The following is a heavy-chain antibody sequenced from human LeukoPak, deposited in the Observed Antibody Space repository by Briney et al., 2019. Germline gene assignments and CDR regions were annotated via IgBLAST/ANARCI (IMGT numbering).Heavy chain of an antibody. CDR3: AKSHYDILTGYHYYFDY. CDR1: GFTFSSYG. D-gene: IGHD3-9*01. Sequence: GGSLRLSCAASGFTFSSYGMHWVRQAPGKELEWVAVISYDGSNKYYADSVKGRFTISRDNSKNTLYLQMNSLRAEDTAVYYCAKSHYDILTGYHYYFDYWGQGTLVTVSS. J-gene: IGHJ4*02. CDR2: ISYDGSNK. V-gene: IGHV3-30*18.